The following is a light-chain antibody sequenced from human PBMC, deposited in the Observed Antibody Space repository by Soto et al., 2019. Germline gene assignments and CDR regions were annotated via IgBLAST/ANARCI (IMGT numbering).Light chain of an antibody. J-gene: IGLJ2*01. CDR3: GTWDSSLSAVV. Sequence: QSVLTQPPSVSAAPGQKVTISCSGSSSNIGNNYVSWYQQLPVTAPKLLIYDSNKRPSGIPDRFSGSKSGTSATLGITGLKTGDDADYYCGTWDSSLSAVVFGGGTKLTVL. CDR1: SSNIGNNY. V-gene: IGLV1-51*01. CDR2: DSN.